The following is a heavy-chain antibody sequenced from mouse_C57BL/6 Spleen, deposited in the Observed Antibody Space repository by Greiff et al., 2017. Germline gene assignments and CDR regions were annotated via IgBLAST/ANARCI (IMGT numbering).Heavy chain of an antibody. CDR1: GYTFTSYW. D-gene: IGHD2-5*01. J-gene: IGHJ2*01. CDR2: IDPSDSYT. Sequence: QVQLQQPGAELVRPGTSVKLSCKASGYTFTSYWMHWVKQRPGQGLEWIGVIDPSDSYTNYNQKFKGKATLTVDTSSSTAYMQLSSLTSEDSAVYYCARGVYSNYGFDYWGQGTTLTVSS. CDR3: ARGVYSNYGFDY. V-gene: IGHV1-59*01.